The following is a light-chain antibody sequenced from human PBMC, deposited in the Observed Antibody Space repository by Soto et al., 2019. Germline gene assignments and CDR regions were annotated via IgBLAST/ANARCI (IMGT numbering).Light chain of an antibody. CDR3: QQYRSWPRT. Sequence: EIVMTQSPATLSMSPGERATLSCRASQSVSSNLAWYQQKPGQAPRLLIYGASTRATGIPARFSGSGSGTEFTLTISSLQSEDFATYYCQQYRSWPRTFGQGSRVEIK. CDR1: QSVSSN. CDR2: GAS. J-gene: IGKJ1*01. V-gene: IGKV3D-15*01.